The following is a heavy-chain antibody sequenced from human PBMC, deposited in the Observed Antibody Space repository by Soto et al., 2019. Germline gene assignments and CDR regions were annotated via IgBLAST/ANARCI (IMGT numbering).Heavy chain of an antibody. D-gene: IGHD5-18*01. J-gene: IGHJ4*02. V-gene: IGHV3-30*03. CDR1: GFTFTSYG. CDR2: ISYDGGLQ. Sequence: QAHLVESGGGVVQPGRSLRLSCAASGFTFTSYGMHWVRQAPGTRLEWVAVISYDGGLQHYADSVKGRFTISRDNSKNMVLLQMNSLRAEYSSVYYCLSYRGYGHASVPYSWGQGTLVSVSS. CDR3: LSYRGYGHASVPYS.